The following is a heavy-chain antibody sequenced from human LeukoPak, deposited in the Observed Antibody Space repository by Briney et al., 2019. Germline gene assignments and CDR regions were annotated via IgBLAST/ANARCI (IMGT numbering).Heavy chain of an antibody. CDR2: INHSGST. Sequence: PSETLSLTCTVSGGSISSYYWSWIRQPPGKGLEWIGEINHSGSTNYNPSLKSRVTISVDTSKNQFSLKLSSVTAADTAVYYCARRIAAAGTGADYWGQGTLVTVSS. CDR1: GGSISSYY. CDR3: ARRIAAAGTGADY. V-gene: IGHV4-34*01. J-gene: IGHJ4*02. D-gene: IGHD6-13*01.